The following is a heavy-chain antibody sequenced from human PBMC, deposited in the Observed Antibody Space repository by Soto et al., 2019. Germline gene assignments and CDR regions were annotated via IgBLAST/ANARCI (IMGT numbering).Heavy chain of an antibody. CDR1: GGSMSSGDYY. J-gene: IGHJ4*02. CDR2: IYYSGSA. D-gene: IGHD2-21*01. V-gene: IGHV4-30-4*01. CDR3: ARSTGRY. Sequence: SETLSLTCTVSGGSMSSGDYYWSWIRQPPGRGLEWIGYIYYSGSAYYNPSLKSRVTLSVDTSQNQFSLKLNFVTAADTAVYYCARSTGRYWGRGILVTVSS.